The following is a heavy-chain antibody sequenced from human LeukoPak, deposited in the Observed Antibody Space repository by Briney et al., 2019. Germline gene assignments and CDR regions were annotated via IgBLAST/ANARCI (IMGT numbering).Heavy chain of an antibody. CDR1: GFTFSNYA. CDR3: ARTIYYYEMYYFDC. V-gene: IGHV3-23*01. D-gene: IGHD3-22*01. J-gene: IGHJ4*02. Sequence: GGSLRLSCAASGFTFSNYAMSWVRQAPGKGLEWVSAISGSGGSTYYADSVKGRFTISRDNSKNTLYLQMNSLRAEDTAVYYCARTIYYYEMYYFDCWGQGTLVTVSS. CDR2: ISGSGGST.